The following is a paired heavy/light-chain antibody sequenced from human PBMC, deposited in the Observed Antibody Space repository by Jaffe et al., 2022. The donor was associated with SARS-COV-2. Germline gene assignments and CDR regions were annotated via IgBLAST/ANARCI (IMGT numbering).Light chain of an antibody. CDR2: GVS. CDR3: QQYGSSLPTT. V-gene: IGKV3-20*01. CDR1: QSVSGSY. J-gene: IGKJ3*01. Sequence: EIVLTQSPGTLSLSPGERATLSCRASQSVSGSYLAWYQQKPGQAPRLLIYGVSNRATGISDRFSGSGSGADFTLTISRLEPEDFAVYFCQQYGSSLPTTFGPGTKVDVK.
Heavy chain of an antibody. Sequence: EVQLLASGGGLVQPGGSLRLSCAASGFTFRSYAMNWVRQSPGKGLEWVAGISRTTGQTYYADSVKGRFTISRDNSENTLYLQMNSLRAEDTALYYCTKGCSGGGSCYRSWYFDFWGRGTLVTVSS. V-gene: IGHV3-23*01. J-gene: IGHJ2*01. CDR1: GFTFRSYA. D-gene: IGHD2-15*01. CDR2: ISRTTGQT. CDR3: TKGCSGGGSCYRSWYFDF.